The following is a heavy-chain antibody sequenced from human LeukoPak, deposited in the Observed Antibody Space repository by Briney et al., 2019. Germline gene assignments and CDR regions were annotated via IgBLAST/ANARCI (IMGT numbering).Heavy chain of an antibody. J-gene: IGHJ4*02. CDR3: ASRTCSGGSCYLTY. CDR1: GYTFTSYY. CDR2: INAGNGNT. Sequence: GASVTVSCKASGYTFTSYYMHWVRQAPGQRLEWMGWINAGNGNTKYSQKFQGRVTITRDTSASTAYMELSSLRSEDTAVYYCASRTCSGGSCYLTYWGQGTLVTVSS. V-gene: IGHV1-3*01. D-gene: IGHD2-15*01.